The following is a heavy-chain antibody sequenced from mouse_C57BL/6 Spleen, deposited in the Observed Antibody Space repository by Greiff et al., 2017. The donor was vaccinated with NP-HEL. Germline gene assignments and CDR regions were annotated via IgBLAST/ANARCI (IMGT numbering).Heavy chain of an antibody. CDR3: TRAGDYGSRSWFAY. D-gene: IGHD1-1*01. CDR2: IDPETGGT. Sequence: VQLQQSGAELVRPGASVTLSCKASGYTFTDYEMHWVKQTPVHGLEWIGAIDPETGGTAYNQKFKGKAILTADKSSSTAYMELRSLTSEDSAVYYGTRAGDYGSRSWFAYWGQGTLVTVSA. CDR1: GYTFTDYE. J-gene: IGHJ3*01. V-gene: IGHV1-15*01.